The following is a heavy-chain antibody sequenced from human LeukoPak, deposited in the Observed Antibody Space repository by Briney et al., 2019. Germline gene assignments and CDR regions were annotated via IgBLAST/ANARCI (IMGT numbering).Heavy chain of an antibody. Sequence: GGSLRLSCAASGFTFSSYAMSWVRQAPGKGLEWVSAISGSSGSTYYADSVKGRFTISRDNSKNTLYLQMNSLRAEDTAVYYCAKDFVTYYYYGMDVWGQGTTVTVSS. CDR3: AKDFVTYYYYGMDV. CDR1: GFTFSSYA. CDR2: ISGSSGST. V-gene: IGHV3-23*01. D-gene: IGHD6-6*01. J-gene: IGHJ6*02.